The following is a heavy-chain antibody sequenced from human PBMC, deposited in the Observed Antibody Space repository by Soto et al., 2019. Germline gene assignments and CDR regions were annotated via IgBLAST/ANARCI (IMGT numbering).Heavy chain of an antibody. Sequence: SETLSLTCTVSGGSISSSSYYWGWIRQPPGKGLEWIGSIYYSGSTYYNPSLKSRVTISVDTSKNQFSLKLSSVTAADTAVYYCARRPPYYDILTEEPWGQGTLDTVSS. CDR3: ARRPPYYDILTEEP. CDR2: IYYSGST. D-gene: IGHD3-9*01. CDR1: GGSISSSSYY. J-gene: IGHJ4*02. V-gene: IGHV4-39*01.